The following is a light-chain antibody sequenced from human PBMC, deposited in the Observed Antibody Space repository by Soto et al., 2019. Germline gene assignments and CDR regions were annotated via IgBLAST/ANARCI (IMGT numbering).Light chain of an antibody. V-gene: IGLV2-14*03. Sequence: QSALTQPASVSGSPGQSITISCTGTSSDVGAYNYVSWYQHHPGQAPKLIIYDVSDRPSGVSNRFSASKSGNTASLTISGLQAEDEADYYCSSNTSSNTEVFGTGTKVTVL. J-gene: IGLJ1*01. CDR3: SSNTSSNTEV. CDR1: SSDVGAYNY. CDR2: DVS.